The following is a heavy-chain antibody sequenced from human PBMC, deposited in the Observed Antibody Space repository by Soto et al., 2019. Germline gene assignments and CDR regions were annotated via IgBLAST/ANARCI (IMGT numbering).Heavy chain of an antibody. CDR3: ARGRAVAGTQLDWFDP. V-gene: IGHV1-69*13. D-gene: IGHD6-19*01. J-gene: IGHJ5*02. CDR2: IIPIFGTA. Sequence: ASVKVSCKASGGTFSSYAISWVRQAPGQGLEWMGGIIPIFGTANYAQKFQGRVTITADESTSTAYMELSSLRSEDTAVYYCARGRAVAGTQLDWFDPWGQGTLVTVSS. CDR1: GGTFSSYA.